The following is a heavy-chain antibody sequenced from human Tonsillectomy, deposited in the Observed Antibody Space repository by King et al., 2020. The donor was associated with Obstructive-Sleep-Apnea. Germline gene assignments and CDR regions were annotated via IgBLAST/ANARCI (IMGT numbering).Heavy chain of an antibody. CDR3: ARDYGDYRAGFDP. Sequence: HLVPSVAAVQKPGSSVKVSCKASGGTFSSYAISWVRQAPGQGLEWMGGIIPIFGTANYAQKFQGRVTITADESTSTAYMELSSLGSEDTAVYYCARDYGDYRAGFDPWGQGTLVTVSS. J-gene: IGHJ5*02. D-gene: IGHD4-17*01. CDR2: IIPIFGTA. CDR1: GGTFSSYA. V-gene: IGHV1-69*01.